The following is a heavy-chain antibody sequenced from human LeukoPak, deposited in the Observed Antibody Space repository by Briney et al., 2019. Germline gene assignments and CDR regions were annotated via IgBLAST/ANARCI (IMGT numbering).Heavy chain of an antibody. V-gene: IGHV3-23*01. CDR3: AKVAGPTVTPRNYGMDV. Sequence: GGSLRLSCVGSGFTFRSHAMSWVRQAPEKGLEFVSGIYENGGTTYYADSVKGRFSISRDNSKNTLYLQMDSLRGEDTAVYYCAKVAGPTVTPRNYGMDVWGQGTTVTVSS. CDR2: IYENGGTT. J-gene: IGHJ6*02. CDR1: GFTFRSHA. D-gene: IGHD4-17*01.